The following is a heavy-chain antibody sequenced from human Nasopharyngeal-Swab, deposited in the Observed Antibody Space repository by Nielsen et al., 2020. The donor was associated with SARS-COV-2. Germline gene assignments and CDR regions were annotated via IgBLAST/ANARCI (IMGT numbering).Heavy chain of an antibody. J-gene: IGHJ6*02. CDR3: ARIMVRGVIISGYYYGMDV. Sequence: AVKVSCKASGGTFSSYAISWVRQAPGQGLEWRGGIIPIFGTANYAQKFQGRVTITADESTSTAYMELSSLRSEDTAVYYCARIMVRGVIISGYYYGMDVWGQGTTVTVSS. CDR2: IIPIFGTA. V-gene: IGHV1-69*13. D-gene: IGHD3-10*01. CDR1: GGTFSSYA.